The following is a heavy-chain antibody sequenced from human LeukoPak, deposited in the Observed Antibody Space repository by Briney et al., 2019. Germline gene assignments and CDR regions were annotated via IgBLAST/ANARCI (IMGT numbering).Heavy chain of an antibody. V-gene: IGHV5-51*01. CDR3: ARGGHEYSSSSPFDY. J-gene: IGHJ4*02. CDR2: IYPGDSDT. D-gene: IGHD6-6*01. CDR1: GYSFTNYW. Sequence: GESLKISCKGSGYSFTNYWIGWVRQMPGKGLEWMGIIYPGDSDTRYSPSFQGHVTISADKSISTAYLQWSSLKASDTAMYYCARGGHEYSSSSPFDYWGQGTLVTVSS.